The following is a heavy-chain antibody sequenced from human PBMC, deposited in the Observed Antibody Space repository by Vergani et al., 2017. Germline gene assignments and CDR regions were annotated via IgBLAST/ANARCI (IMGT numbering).Heavy chain of an antibody. CDR1: GFTFSNAW. CDR3: AKGKEPYCSGGSCYYDY. D-gene: IGHD2-15*01. Sequence: EVQLVESGGGLVKPGGSLRLSCAASGFTFSNAWMSWVRQAPGKGLEWVGRIKSKTDGGTTDYAAPVKGRFTISRDDSKNTLYLQMNSLRAEDTAVYYCAKGKEPYCSGGSCYYDYWGQGTLVTVSS. V-gene: IGHV3-15*01. J-gene: IGHJ4*02. CDR2: IKSKTDGGTT.